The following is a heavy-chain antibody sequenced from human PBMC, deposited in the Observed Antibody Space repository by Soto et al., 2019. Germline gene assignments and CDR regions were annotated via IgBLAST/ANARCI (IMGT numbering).Heavy chain of an antibody. CDR3: TRDASRDSSARGWFDP. J-gene: IGHJ5*02. CDR1: VFTFRSLT. Sequence: GGSLSLSCAASVFTFRSLTMNWVRQAPGKGLEWVSTISSNSAYIYYTDALRGRFTISRDNAKNSLHLQMNSLRAEDTAVYYCTRDASRDSSARGWFDPWGPGTLVNVSS. V-gene: IGHV3-21*01. CDR2: ISSNSAYI. D-gene: IGHD6-13*01.